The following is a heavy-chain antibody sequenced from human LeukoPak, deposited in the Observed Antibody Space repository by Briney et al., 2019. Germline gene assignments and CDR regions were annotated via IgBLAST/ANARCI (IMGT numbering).Heavy chain of an antibody. CDR3: AKDTAIFVNYFPTYYFDY. CDR1: GFTFSSYA. D-gene: IGHD2-21*01. J-gene: IGHJ4*02. CDR2: ISGSGGST. Sequence: PGGSLRLSCAASGFTFSSYAMSWVRQAPGKGLEWVSAISGSGGSTYYADSVKGRFTISRDNSKNTLYLQMNSLRAEDTAVYYCAKDTAIFVNYFPTYYFDYWGQGTLVTVSS. V-gene: IGHV3-23*01.